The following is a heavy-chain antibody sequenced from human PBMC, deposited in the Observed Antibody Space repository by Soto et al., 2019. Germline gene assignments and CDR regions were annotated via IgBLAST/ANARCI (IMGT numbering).Heavy chain of an antibody. CDR3: TRVKNYYDSSGPGGWFDP. D-gene: IGHD3-22*01. CDR2: IRSKAYGGTT. Sequence: PGGSLRLSCTASGFTFGDYAMSWFRQAPGKGLEWVGFIRSKAYGGTTEYAASVKGRFTISRDDSKSIAYLQMNSLKTEDTAVYYCTRVKNYYDSSGPGGWFDPWGQGTLVTVSS. V-gene: IGHV3-49*03. J-gene: IGHJ5*02. CDR1: GFTFGDYA.